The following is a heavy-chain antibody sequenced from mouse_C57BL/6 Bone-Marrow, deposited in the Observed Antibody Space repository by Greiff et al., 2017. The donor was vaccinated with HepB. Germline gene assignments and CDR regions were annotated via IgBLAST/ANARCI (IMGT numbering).Heavy chain of an antibody. CDR1: GYTFTSYG. J-gene: IGHJ1*03. Sequence: QVQLQQSGAELARPGASVKLSCKASGYTFTSYGISWVKQRTGQGLEWIGEIYPRSGNTYYNEKFKGKATLTADKSSSTAYMELRSLTSEDSAVYFCANPSYYGSSYWYFDVWGTGTTVTVSP. D-gene: IGHD1-1*01. V-gene: IGHV1-81*01. CDR2: IYPRSGNT. CDR3: ANPSYYGSSYWYFDV.